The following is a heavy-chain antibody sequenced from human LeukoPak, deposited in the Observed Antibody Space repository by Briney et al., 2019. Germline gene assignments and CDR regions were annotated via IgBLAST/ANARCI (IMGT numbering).Heavy chain of an antibody. CDR3: ARGETLPGAKYYFAY. Sequence: GGSLRLSCGASAFTFSNYAMSWVRQAPGKGLEWVSAISSGGGAPYYADSVKGRFVMSRDNSKNTLYLQMNSLRAEDTAVYYCARGETLPGAKYYFAYWGQGNLVTVSS. J-gene: IGHJ4*02. D-gene: IGHD2-2*01. CDR2: ISSGGGAP. V-gene: IGHV3-23*01. CDR1: AFTFSNYA.